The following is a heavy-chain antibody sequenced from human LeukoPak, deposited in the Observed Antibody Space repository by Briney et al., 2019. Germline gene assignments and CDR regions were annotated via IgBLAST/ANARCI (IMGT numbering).Heavy chain of an antibody. V-gene: IGHV3-23*01. CDR3: AKDPTYASGPNWFDP. D-gene: IGHD3-10*01. CDR1: RFTVSCNE. Sequence: PGGSLRLSCAASRFTVSCNEMRWVRQAPGKGLEWVSAISGSGGSTYYADSVKGRFTISRDNSKNTLYLQVNSLRAEDTAVYYCAKDPTYASGPNWFDPLGQGTLVTVSS. CDR2: ISGSGGST. J-gene: IGHJ5*02.